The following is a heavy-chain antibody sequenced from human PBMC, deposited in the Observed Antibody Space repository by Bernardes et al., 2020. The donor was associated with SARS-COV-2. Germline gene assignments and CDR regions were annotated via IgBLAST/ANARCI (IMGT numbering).Heavy chain of an antibody. V-gene: IGHV3-7*03. CDR3: ARGSDVVVPVGKKNHNFYYRMDV. CDR2: IREDGGAK. D-gene: IGHD2-15*01. Sequence: GGSLRLSCAGSGFTFTNYWMNWVRQAPGKGLEWVANIREDGGAKNYVDSVKGRFSISRDNTNNVLYLQMDNLRVEDSAIFYCARGSDVVVPVGKKNHNFYYRMDVWGQGTTVTVSS. J-gene: IGHJ6*02. CDR1: GFTFTNYW.